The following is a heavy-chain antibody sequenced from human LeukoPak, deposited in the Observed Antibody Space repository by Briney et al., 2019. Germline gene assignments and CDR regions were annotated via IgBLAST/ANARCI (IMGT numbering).Heavy chain of an antibody. CDR3: ARTRKPPYYYDSTYYFDY. CDR1: GFTFSDYY. CDR2: ISSSGSTI. Sequence: GGSLRLSCAASGFTFSDYYMSWIRQAPGKGLEWVSYISSSGSTIYYADSVKGRFTISRDNAKNSLYLQMNSLRAEDTAVYYCARTRKPPYYYDSTYYFDYWGQGTLVTVSS. D-gene: IGHD3-22*01. J-gene: IGHJ4*02. V-gene: IGHV3-11*01.